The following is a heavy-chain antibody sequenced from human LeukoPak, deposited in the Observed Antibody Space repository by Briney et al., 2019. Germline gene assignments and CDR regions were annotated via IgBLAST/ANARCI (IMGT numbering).Heavy chain of an antibody. CDR1: GGSFSGYY. CDR2: INHSGST. D-gene: IGHD2-2*01. CDR3: ARGLPPLYCSSTSCYDPFDY. J-gene: IGHJ4*02. Sequence: SETLSLTCAVYGGSFSGYYWSWIRQPPGKGLEWIGEINHSGSTNYNPSLKSRVTISVDTSKNQFFLKLSSVTAADTAVYYCARGLPPLYCSSTSCYDPFDYWGQGTLVTVSS. V-gene: IGHV4-34*01.